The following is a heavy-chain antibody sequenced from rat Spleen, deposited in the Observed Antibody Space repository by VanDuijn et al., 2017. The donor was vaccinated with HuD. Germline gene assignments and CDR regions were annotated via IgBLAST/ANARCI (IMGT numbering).Heavy chain of an antibody. J-gene: IGHJ4*01. D-gene: IGHD1-12*02. CDR2: VSPTGGST. CDR3: TRGGYGYYYYEGVMNA. Sequence: EVKLVESGGGLVQPGRSLKLSCAASGFTFSNYGMHWIRQAPTKGLEWVASVSPTGGSTYYRDSVKGRFTISRDNAKSTLYLQMNSLRSEDTATYYFTRGGYGYYYYEGVMNAWGQGASVTVSS. V-gene: IGHV5-19*01. CDR1: GFTFSNYG.